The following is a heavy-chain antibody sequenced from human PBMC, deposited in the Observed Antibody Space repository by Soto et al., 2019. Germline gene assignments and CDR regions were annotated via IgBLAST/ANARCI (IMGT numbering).Heavy chain of an antibody. D-gene: IGHD5-12*01. CDR3: ARDVRVAYGNYYYYYGMDV. Sequence: QVQLQQSGPGLVKPSQTLSLTCAISGDSVSSNSAAWNWIRQSPSRGLEWLGRTYYRSKWYNDYAVSVKSRITINPDTSKNQFSLQLNSVTPEDTAVYYCARDVRVAYGNYYYYYGMDVWGQGTTVTVSS. V-gene: IGHV6-1*01. J-gene: IGHJ6*02. CDR1: GDSVSSNSAA. CDR2: TYYRSKWYN.